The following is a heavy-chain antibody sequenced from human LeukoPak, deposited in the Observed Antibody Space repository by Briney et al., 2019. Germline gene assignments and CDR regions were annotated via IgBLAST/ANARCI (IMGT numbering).Heavy chain of an antibody. V-gene: IGHV4-34*01. J-gene: IGHJ4*02. Sequence: SETLSLTCAVYGGSYSGYYWSWIRQPPGKGLEWIGEINHSGSTNCNPSLKSRVTISVDTSKNQFSLKLSSVTAADTAVYYCARGGLSGYSYGYYFDYWGQGTLVTVSS. CDR2: INHSGST. CDR3: ARGGLSGYSYGYYFDY. D-gene: IGHD5-18*01. CDR1: GGSYSGYY.